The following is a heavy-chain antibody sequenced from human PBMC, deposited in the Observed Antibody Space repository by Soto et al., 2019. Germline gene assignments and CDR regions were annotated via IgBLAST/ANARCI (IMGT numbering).Heavy chain of an antibody. D-gene: IGHD1-1*01. Sequence: TGGSLRLSCAASGFIFSSYSMNWVRQAPGKGLEWVSYISGSSSTIYYADSVKGRFTISRDSAKDSLFLQMNSLRAEDTAVYYCARDPYRGTWNAKDYWGLGTLVTVSS. J-gene: IGHJ4*02. CDR3: ARDPYRGTWNAKDY. V-gene: IGHV3-48*01. CDR2: ISGSSSTI. CDR1: GFIFSSYS.